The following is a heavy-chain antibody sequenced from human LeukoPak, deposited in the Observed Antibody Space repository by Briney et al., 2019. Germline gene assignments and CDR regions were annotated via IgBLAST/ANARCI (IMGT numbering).Heavy chain of an antibody. CDR1: GASISNYY. D-gene: IGHD3-22*01. V-gene: IGHV4-59*01. J-gene: IGHJ4*02. CDR3: ARHAGYYYDSSGYYYLDY. Sequence: SETLSLTCTVSGASISNYYWSWIRQPPGKGLEWIGYIYYSGSTNYNPSLKSRVTISVDTSKNQFSLKLSSVTAADTAVYYCARHAGYYYDSSGYYYLDYWGQGTLVTVSS. CDR2: IYYSGST.